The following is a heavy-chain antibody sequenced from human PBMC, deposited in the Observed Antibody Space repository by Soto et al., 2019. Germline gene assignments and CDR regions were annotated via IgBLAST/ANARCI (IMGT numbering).Heavy chain of an antibody. CDR2: ISSSSSTI. V-gene: IGHV3-48*02. J-gene: IGHJ6*02. CDR3: ARESGLAVAGNSNYYYYGMDV. D-gene: IGHD6-19*01. Sequence: GGSLRLSCAASGFTFSSSGMNWVRQAPGKGLEWVSYISSSSSTIYYADSVKGRFTISRDNAKNSLYLQMNSLRDEDTAVYYCARESGLAVAGNSNYYYYGMDVWGQGTTVTVSS. CDR1: GFTFSSSG.